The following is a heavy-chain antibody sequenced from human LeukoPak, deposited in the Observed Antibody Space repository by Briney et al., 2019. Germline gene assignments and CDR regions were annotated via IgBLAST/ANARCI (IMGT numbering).Heavy chain of an antibody. CDR2: ISSTGNTV. Sequence: TGGSLRLSCAASGFTFSSYEMNWVRQAPGQGLEWVAYISSTGNTVHYAGSVKGRFTISRDNAKNPLYLQMNRLRAEDTAVYYCTKETPQMDVWGKGTTVIVSS. CDR3: TKETPQMDV. CDR1: GFTFSSYE. J-gene: IGHJ6*04. D-gene: IGHD2-15*01. V-gene: IGHV3-48*03.